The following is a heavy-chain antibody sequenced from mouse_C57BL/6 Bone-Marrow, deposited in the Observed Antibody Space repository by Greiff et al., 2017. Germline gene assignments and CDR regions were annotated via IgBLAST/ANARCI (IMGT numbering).Heavy chain of an antibody. CDR3: VNYGSSYEGGFAY. CDR1: GFTFSDYG. CDR2: ISSGSSSI. V-gene: IGHV5-17*01. Sequence: EVMLVESGGGLVKPGGSLKLSCAASGFTFSDYGMHWVRQAPERGLEWVAYISSGSSSIYYADTVKGRFTLSRDNAKNTLSLQMTSLRCGDTAMYYGVNYGSSYEGGFAYWGQGTLVTVSA. J-gene: IGHJ3*01. D-gene: IGHD1-1*01.